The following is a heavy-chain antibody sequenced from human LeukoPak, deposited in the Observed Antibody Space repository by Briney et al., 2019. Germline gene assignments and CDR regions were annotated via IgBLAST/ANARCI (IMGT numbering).Heavy chain of an antibody. J-gene: IGHJ6*03. CDR2: IIPIFGTA. D-gene: IGHD1-1*01. Sequence: SVKVSCKASGGTFSSYAISWVRQAPGQGLEWMGGIIPIFGTANYAQKFQGRVTITADESTSTAYMELSSLRSEDTAVYYCARDLNPGDYYYYMDVWGQGTTVTVSS. V-gene: IGHV1-69*13. CDR1: GGTFSSYA. CDR3: ARDLNPGDYYYYMDV.